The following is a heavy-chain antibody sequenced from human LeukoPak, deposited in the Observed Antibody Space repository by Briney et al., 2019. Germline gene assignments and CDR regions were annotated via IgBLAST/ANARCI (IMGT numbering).Heavy chain of an antibody. CDR3: ARAVKFDY. D-gene: IGHD2/OR15-2a*01. CDR2: ISGSGATT. CDR1: GFTFSTYA. Sequence: GGSLRLSCAASGFTFSTYAMSWVRQAPGKGLEWVSAISGSGATTYYADSVKGRFTLSRDNAKNSLYLQMNSLRAEDTAVYYCARAVKFDYWGQGTLVTVSS. J-gene: IGHJ4*02. V-gene: IGHV3-23*01.